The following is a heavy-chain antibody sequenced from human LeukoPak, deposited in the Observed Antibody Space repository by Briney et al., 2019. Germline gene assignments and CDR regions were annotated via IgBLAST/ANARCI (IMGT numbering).Heavy chain of an antibody. CDR1: GFTFSNHG. J-gene: IGHJ4*02. CDR3: VKGGNTAIVGATSFDY. D-gene: IGHD1-26*01. V-gene: IGHV3-30*02. Sequence: GGSLRLSCAASGFTFSNHGMHWVRQAPGSGLEWVTYIQYDGGNEQYAESVKGRFTISRDNSKNTVDLQMNSLRVEDTAVYYCVKGGNTAIVGATSFDYWGQGTLVTVSS. CDR2: IQYDGGNE.